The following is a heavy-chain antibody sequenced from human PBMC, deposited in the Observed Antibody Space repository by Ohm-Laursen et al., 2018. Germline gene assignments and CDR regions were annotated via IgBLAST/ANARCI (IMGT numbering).Heavy chain of an antibody. CDR2: MYATGSS. D-gene: IGHD3-9*01. V-gene: IGHV4-4*07. J-gene: IGHJ4*02. CDR1: GDSINNYY. Sequence: SQTLSLTCTVSGDSINNYYWSWIRQPAGKGLEWIGRMYATGSSNYNPSLNSRVTMSVDTSRNQFSLKLTSVTAADTAVYYCAVPEVRYSFTYLADFWGQGTLVTVPS. CDR3: AVPEVRYSFTYLADF.